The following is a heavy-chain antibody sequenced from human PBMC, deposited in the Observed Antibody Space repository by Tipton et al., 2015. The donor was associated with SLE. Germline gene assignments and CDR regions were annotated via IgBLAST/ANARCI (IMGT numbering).Heavy chain of an antibody. CDR2: ISAYNGNT. CDR1: GYSFTSYW. J-gene: IGHJ4*02. Sequence: QSGPEVKKPGESLKISCKGSGYSFTSYWIGWVRQAPGQGLEWMGWISAYNGNTNYAQKLQGRVTMTTDTSTSTAYMELRSLRSDDTAVYYCARGVMVQGVYYFDYWGQGTLVTVSS. CDR3: ARGVMVQGVYYFDY. D-gene: IGHD3-10*01. V-gene: IGHV1-18*04.